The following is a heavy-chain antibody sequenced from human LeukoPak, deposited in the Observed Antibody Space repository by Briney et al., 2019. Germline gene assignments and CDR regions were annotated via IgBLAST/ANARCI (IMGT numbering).Heavy chain of an antibody. CDR3: ARDALAAAGTFDY. CDR1: GFTFSSYA. D-gene: IGHD6-13*01. CDR2: ISYDGSNK. J-gene: IGHJ4*02. Sequence: PGGSLRLSCAASGFTFSSYAMHWVRQAPGKGLEWVAVISYDGSNKYYADSVKGRFTISRDNSKNTLYLQMNSLRAEDTAVYYCARDALAAAGTFDYWGQGTLVTVSS. V-gene: IGHV3-30-3*01.